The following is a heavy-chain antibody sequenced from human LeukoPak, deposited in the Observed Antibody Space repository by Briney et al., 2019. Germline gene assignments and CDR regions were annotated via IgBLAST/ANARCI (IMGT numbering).Heavy chain of an antibody. V-gene: IGHV3-72*01. CDR2: TRSRGHNYAT. J-gene: IGHJ4*02. Sequence: GGSLRLSCAASGFTLSSFGMHCVRQAPGKGLEWVGRTRSRGHNYATEYASSVKGRVNISRDNSKSSLYLQLNSLRTEDTAVYFCARDSALAYWGLGTLVTVSS. D-gene: IGHD3-3*02. CDR3: ARDSALAY. CDR1: GFTLSSFG.